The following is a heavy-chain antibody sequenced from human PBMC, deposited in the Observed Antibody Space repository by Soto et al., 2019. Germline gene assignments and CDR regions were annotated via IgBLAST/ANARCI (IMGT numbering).Heavy chain of an antibody. CDR1: GFTFSGSA. CDR3: TSPLWFGGKLGMDV. Sequence: EVQLVESGGGLVQPGGSLKLSCAASGFTFSGSAMHWVRQASGKGLEWVGRIRSKANSYATAYAASVKGRFTISRDDSKNTAYLQMNSLKTEDTAVYYCTSPLWFGGKLGMDVWGQGTTVTVSS. CDR2: IRSKANSYAT. V-gene: IGHV3-73*02. D-gene: IGHD3-10*01. J-gene: IGHJ6*02.